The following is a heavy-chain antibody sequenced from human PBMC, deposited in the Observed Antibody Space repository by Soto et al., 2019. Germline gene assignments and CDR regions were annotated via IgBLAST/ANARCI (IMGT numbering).Heavy chain of an antibody. Sequence: TLSLTCTVSGGSISSGDYYWSWIRQPPGKGLEWIGYIYYSGSTYYNPSLKSRVTISVDTSKNQFSLKLSSVTAAVTAVYYCARLYPRALCFGESMGDWFDTWGQGTLVTVSS. CDR2: IYYSGST. V-gene: IGHV4-30-4*01. J-gene: IGHJ5*02. CDR1: GGSISSGDYY. D-gene: IGHD3-10*01. CDR3: ARLYPRALCFGESMGDWFDT.